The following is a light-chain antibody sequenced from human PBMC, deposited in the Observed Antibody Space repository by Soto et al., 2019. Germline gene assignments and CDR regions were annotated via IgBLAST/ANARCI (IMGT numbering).Light chain of an antibody. Sequence: DFHVTQSPASLSASIGYRVNISCGTSRGIYNYLAWYQQKPGQVPKLLINAASSLQSGVPSRFTGSGSGTDFTLTIDNFQPEDVELYYCQQYSTSPLTFGRGTKVDIK. CDR3: QQYSTSPLT. CDR1: RGIYNY. J-gene: IGKJ1*01. V-gene: IGKV1-27*01. CDR2: AAS.